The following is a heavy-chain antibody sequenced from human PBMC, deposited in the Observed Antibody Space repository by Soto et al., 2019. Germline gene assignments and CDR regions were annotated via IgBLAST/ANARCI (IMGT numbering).Heavy chain of an antibody. J-gene: IGHJ6*02. CDR1: GGSISSYY. CDR3: ARAEGGSYPAYYYYGMDV. Sequence: LSLTCTVSGGSISSYYWSWIRQPPGKGLEWIGYIYYSGSTNYNPSLKSRVTISVDTSKNQFSLKLSSVTAADTAVYYCARAEGGSYPAYYYYGMDVWGQGTTVTVSS. V-gene: IGHV4-59*01. D-gene: IGHD1-26*01. CDR2: IYYSGST.